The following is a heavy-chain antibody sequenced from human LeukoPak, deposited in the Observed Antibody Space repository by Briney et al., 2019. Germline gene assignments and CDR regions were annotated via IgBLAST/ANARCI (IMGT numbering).Heavy chain of an antibody. V-gene: IGHV3-30*03. Sequence: PGGSLRLSCAASGFAFSNYGMHWVRQAPGKGLEWVAVILYDGSKKYYADSVKGRFTISRDNSKNTLYLQMNSLRAEDRAVYYCARGAMTTVYYWGQGTLVTVSS. CDR1: GFAFSNYG. CDR2: ILYDGSKK. J-gene: IGHJ4*02. D-gene: IGHD4-17*01. CDR3: ARGAMTTVYY.